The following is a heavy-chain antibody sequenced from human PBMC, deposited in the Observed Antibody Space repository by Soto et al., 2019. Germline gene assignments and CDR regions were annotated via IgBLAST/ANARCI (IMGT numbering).Heavy chain of an antibody. Sequence: SETLSLTCTVSGGSISSYYWSWIRQPPGKGLEWIGYIYYSGSTNYNPSLKSRVTISVDTSKNQFSLKLSSVTAADTAVYYCARGYYDSSGYYGYWGQGTLVTVSS. V-gene: IGHV4-59*01. CDR3: ARGYYDSSGYYGY. CDR2: IYYSGST. J-gene: IGHJ4*02. CDR1: GGSISSYY. D-gene: IGHD3-22*01.